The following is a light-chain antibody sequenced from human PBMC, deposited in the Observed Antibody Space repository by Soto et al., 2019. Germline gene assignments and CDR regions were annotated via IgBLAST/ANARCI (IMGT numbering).Light chain of an antibody. CDR1: QSVSSSY. Sequence: EIVLTQSPGTLSLSPGERATLSCRASQSVSSSYLAWYQQKPGQAPRLLIYAASSRATGSPDRFSGSGSGTDFTLTISRLEPEDFAVYYCQQYGSSPTTFGQGTKLEIK. CDR3: QQYGSSPTT. J-gene: IGKJ2*01. V-gene: IGKV3-20*01. CDR2: AAS.